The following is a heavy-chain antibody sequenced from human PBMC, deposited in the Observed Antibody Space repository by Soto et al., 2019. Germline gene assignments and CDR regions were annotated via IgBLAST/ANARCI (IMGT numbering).Heavy chain of an antibody. Sequence: QVQLQESGPGLVKPSQTLSLTCTVSGGSISSGDYYWSWIRQPPGKGLEWIGYIYYGGSTYYNPSLKSRVTISVDTSKNQFSLKLSSVTAADTAVYYCARDGSSWYYYYGMDVWGQGTTVTVSS. D-gene: IGHD6-13*01. CDR1: GGSISSGDYY. CDR2: IYYGGST. CDR3: ARDGSSWYYYYGMDV. J-gene: IGHJ6*02. V-gene: IGHV4-30-4*01.